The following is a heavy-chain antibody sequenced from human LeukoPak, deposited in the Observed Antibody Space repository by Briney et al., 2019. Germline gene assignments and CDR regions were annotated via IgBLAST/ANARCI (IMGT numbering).Heavy chain of an antibody. J-gene: IGHJ4*02. Sequence: GGSLRLSCAASGFTFSGSWMHWVRQTPGKGLVWVSRINSDGSSTSYADSVKGRFTISRDNAKNTLYLQMNSLRAEDTAVYYCARYTVTKIFDYWGQGTLVTVSS. D-gene: IGHD4-17*01. CDR2: INSDGSST. V-gene: IGHV3-74*01. CDR1: GFTFSGSW. CDR3: ARYTVTKIFDY.